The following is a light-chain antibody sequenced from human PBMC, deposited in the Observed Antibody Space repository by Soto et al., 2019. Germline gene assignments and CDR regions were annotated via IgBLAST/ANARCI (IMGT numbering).Light chain of an antibody. J-gene: IGKJ5*01. Sequence: DIQMTQSPSTLSASVGDRVTITCRASQIISSWLAWYQQKPGKAPKLLIYKASSLESGVPSRFSGSGSGTEFPLTISSLQPDDFATYYCQHYNSYPITFGQGTRLEIK. CDR3: QHYNSYPIT. V-gene: IGKV1-5*03. CDR1: QIISSW. CDR2: KAS.